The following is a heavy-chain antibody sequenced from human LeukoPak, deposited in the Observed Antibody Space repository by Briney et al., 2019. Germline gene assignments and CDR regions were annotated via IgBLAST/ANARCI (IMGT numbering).Heavy chain of an antibody. V-gene: IGHV3-23*01. Sequence: GGSLRLSCAASGFTFSSYAMSCVRQAPGKGLEWGSAVSGGGSTYYANSAKGRFTISRYNCTNTLYLQMNSLRAEDTAVYYCAKDHYDSSGYYSDFGDYWGQETLVTVSS. CDR1: GFTFSSYA. CDR3: AKDHYDSSGYYSDFGDY. CDR2: VSGGGST. D-gene: IGHD3-22*01. J-gene: IGHJ4*02.